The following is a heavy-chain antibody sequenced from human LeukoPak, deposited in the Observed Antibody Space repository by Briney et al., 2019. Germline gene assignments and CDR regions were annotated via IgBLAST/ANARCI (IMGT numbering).Heavy chain of an antibody. CDR3: ARGVIQAGMEYYHYMDV. CDR1: GGSISGYY. CDR2: VSPSGDT. J-gene: IGHJ6*03. V-gene: IGHV4-4*07. Sequence: SETLSLTCTVSGGSISGYYWTWIRQPAGKGLEWIGRVSPSGDTNYKPSLKSRVTMSVDSSKKQFSLKVSSVTAADTAVYYCARGVIQAGMEYYHYMDVWGKGTTVTVSS. D-gene: IGHD6-13*01.